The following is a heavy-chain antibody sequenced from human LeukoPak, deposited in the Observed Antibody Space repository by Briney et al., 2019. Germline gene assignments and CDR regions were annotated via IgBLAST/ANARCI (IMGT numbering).Heavy chain of an antibody. D-gene: IGHD3-3*01. CDR2: ISGSGGST. Sequence: GGSLRLSCAASGFTFSSYSMSWVRQAPGKGLEWVSAISGSGGSTYYADSVKGRFTISRDNSKNTLYLQMNSLGAEDTAVYYCAKDQLIETYYDFWSGYHKGDYYFDYWGQGTLVTVSS. V-gene: IGHV3-23*01. CDR1: GFTFSSYS. J-gene: IGHJ4*02. CDR3: AKDQLIETYYDFWSGYHKGDYYFDY.